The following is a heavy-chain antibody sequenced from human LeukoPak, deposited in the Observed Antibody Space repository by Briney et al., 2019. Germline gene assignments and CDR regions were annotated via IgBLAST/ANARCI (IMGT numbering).Heavy chain of an antibody. CDR1: RFTFSRYS. V-gene: IGHV3-48*01. J-gene: IGHJ4*02. Sequence: GGSLRLSCAASRFTFSRYSINWVRQAPGKGLEWVSYISSSSSTMYYADSVKGRFTISRDSAKNSLYLQMNSLRVEDTAVYYCARDPYSGYDLQAFDYWGQGTLVTVSS. D-gene: IGHD5-12*01. CDR2: ISSSSSTM. CDR3: ARDPYSGYDLQAFDY.